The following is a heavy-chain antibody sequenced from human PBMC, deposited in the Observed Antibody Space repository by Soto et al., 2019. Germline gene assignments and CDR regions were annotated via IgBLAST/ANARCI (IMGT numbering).Heavy chain of an antibody. CDR1: GFIFSTYG. CDR3: ARAKAGTFDFLSVNPYAFDY. J-gene: IGHJ4*02. V-gene: IGHV3-21*01. D-gene: IGHD3-3*01. Sequence: GGSLRLSCSVSGFIFSTYGMNWVRQSPGKGLEWVSSISSSRSYIYYADSVRGRFTISRDNAKELLFLQMNSPRAADTAVYYSARAKAGTFDFLSVNPYAFDYWGPGTQFAVSS. CDR2: ISSSRSYI.